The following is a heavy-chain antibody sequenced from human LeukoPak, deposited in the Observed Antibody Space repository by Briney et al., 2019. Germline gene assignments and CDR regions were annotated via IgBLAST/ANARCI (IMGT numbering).Heavy chain of an antibody. D-gene: IGHD2-2*01. CDR2: SSSSSTI. CDR3: ARDGPGPVVPAARNFDY. CDR1: GFTFSSYS. V-gene: IGHV3-48*01. J-gene: IGHJ4*02. Sequence: GGCLRLSCAASGFTFSSYSMNWVRQAPGKGLEWVSYSSSSSTIYYADSVKGRFTISRDNAKNSLYLQMNSLRAEDTAVYYCARDGPGPVVPAARNFDYWGQGTLVTVSS.